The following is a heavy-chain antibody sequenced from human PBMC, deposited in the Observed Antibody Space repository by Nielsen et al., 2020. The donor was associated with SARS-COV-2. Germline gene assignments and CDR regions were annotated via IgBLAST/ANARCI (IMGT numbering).Heavy chain of an antibody. J-gene: IGHJ6*02. D-gene: IGHD2-8*01. CDR1: GYIFTYRY. CDR3: ASPPGVTHPYYYGMDV. CDR2: ITPFNGNT. V-gene: IGHV1-45*02. Sequence: SVKVSCKASGYIFTYRYLHWVRQAPGQALEWMGWITPFNGNTNYAQKFQDRVTITRDRSMSTAYMELSSLRSEDTAMYYCASPPGVTHPYYYGMDVWGQGTTVTVSS.